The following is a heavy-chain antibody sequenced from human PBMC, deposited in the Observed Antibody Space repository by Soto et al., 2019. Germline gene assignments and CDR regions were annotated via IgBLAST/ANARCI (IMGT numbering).Heavy chain of an antibody. J-gene: IGHJ6*02. CDR2: ISGSGGST. CDR1: GFTFSSYA. CDR3: AKGGVVTPYYYGMDV. V-gene: IGHV3-23*01. Sequence: GGSLRLSCAASGFTFSSYAMSWVRQAPGKGLEWVSAISGSGGSTYYADSVKGRFTISRDNSKNTLYLQMNSLRAEDTAVYYCAKGGVVTPYYYGMDVWGQGTTVTVSS. D-gene: IGHD2-21*02.